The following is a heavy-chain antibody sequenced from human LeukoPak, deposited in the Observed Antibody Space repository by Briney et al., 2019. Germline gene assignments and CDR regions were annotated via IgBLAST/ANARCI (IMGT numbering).Heavy chain of an antibody. Sequence: EASVKVSCKASGYTFTSYDINWVRQATGQGLEWMGRIIPMLGTVNYAQKFQGRVTIIADKFTSTAYMEVSSLRSEDTAVYYCARLDRIAAAGPTGNYYYMDVWGKGTTVTVSS. CDR3: ARLDRIAAAGPTGNYYYMDV. CDR2: IIPMLGTV. V-gene: IGHV1-69*04. J-gene: IGHJ6*03. D-gene: IGHD6-13*01. CDR1: GYTFTSYD.